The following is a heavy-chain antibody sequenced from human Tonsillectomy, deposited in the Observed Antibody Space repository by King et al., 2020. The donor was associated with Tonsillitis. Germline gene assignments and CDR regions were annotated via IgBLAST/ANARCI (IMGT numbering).Heavy chain of an antibody. Sequence: VQLVESGGGLIQPGGSLRLSCAASDFTVSDHYMTWVRQAPGKGLEWVSIIYRAGSTHYADSVKGRFSISRDDSKNTLYLQMHSLRADDTAVYYWARGGTGIFGAAEYYFDYWGQGALVTVSS. CDR3: ARGGTGIFGAAEYYFDY. J-gene: IGHJ4*02. CDR1: DFTVSDHY. D-gene: IGHD2-15*01. CDR2: IYRAGST. V-gene: IGHV3-53*01.